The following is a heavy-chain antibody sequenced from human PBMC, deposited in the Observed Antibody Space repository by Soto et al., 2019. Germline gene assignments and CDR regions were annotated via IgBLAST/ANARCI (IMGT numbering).Heavy chain of an antibody. V-gene: IGHV1-2*02. CDR3: ATRYSYVHF. D-gene: IGHD5-18*01. CDR1: GYAFTGYY. CDR2: INPNSGDT. Sequence: GASVKVSCKSSGYAFTGYYIHWARRAPGQGLEWMGWINPNSGDTNYAQKFQGRVTMTRDTSFSTAYMELSSLRSDDTAVYYCATRYSYVHFWGQGTLVTVSS. J-gene: IGHJ4*02.